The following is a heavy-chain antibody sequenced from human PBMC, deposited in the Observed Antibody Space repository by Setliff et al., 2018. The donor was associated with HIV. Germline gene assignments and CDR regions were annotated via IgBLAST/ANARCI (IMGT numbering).Heavy chain of an antibody. CDR1: GYSISSGYY. CDR2: IYQSGSS. J-gene: IGHJ3*02. V-gene: IGHV4-38-2*01. CDR3: ARRWGDNLTGPDTFDI. D-gene: IGHD3-9*01. Sequence: PSETLSLTCAVSGYSISSGYYWGWIRQPPGKGLEWIGNIYQSGSSYSNPFLKSRVTISIDTSKNQFSLKLRSVTAADTAVYYCARRWGDNLTGPDTFDIWGQGTMVTVSS.